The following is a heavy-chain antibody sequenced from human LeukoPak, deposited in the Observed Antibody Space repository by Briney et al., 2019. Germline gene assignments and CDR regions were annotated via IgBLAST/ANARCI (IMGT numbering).Heavy chain of an antibody. Sequence: GGSLRLSCAASGFTFSSYAMSWVRQAPGKGLEWVSAISGSGGSTYYADSVKGRFTISRDNAKNSLYLQMNSLRAEDTAVYYCARGWGVYDYWGQGALVTVSS. CDR3: ARGWGVYDY. V-gene: IGHV3-23*01. CDR1: GFTFSSYA. D-gene: IGHD3-10*01. CDR2: ISGSGGST. J-gene: IGHJ4*01.